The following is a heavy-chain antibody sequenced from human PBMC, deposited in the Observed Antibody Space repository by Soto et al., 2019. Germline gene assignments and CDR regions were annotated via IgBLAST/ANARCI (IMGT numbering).Heavy chain of an antibody. Sequence: GGSLRLSCAASGFTFSSYSMNWVRQAPGKGLEWVSSISSSSSYIYYADSVKGRFTISRDNAKNSLYLQMNSLRAEDTAVYYCAREAPESPSTANSLTYYYYMDVWGKGTTVTVSS. J-gene: IGHJ6*03. V-gene: IGHV3-21*01. CDR3: AREAPESPSTANSLTYYYYMDV. CDR1: GFTFSSYS. D-gene: IGHD4-4*01. CDR2: ISSSSSYI.